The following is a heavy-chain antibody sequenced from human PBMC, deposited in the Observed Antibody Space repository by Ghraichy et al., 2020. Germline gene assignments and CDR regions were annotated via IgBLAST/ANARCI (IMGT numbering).Heavy chain of an antibody. V-gene: IGHV1-18*01. D-gene: IGHD3-22*01. CDR3: AGDLGSFTDYYDSPVGFDY. CDR2: ISAYNGNT. Sequence: ASVKVSCKASGYTFTSYGISWVRQAPGQGLEWMGWISAYNGNTNYAQKLQGRVTMTTDTSTSTAYMELRSLRSDDTAVYYCAGDLGSFTDYYDSPVGFDYWGQGTLVTVSS. CDR1: GYTFTSYG. J-gene: IGHJ4*02.